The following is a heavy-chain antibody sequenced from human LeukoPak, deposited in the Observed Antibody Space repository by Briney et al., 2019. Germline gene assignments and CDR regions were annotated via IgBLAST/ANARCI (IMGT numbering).Heavy chain of an antibody. J-gene: IGHJ4*02. CDR3: ARETNYYYDSSGYFDY. CDR1: GFSFSSYS. D-gene: IGHD3-22*01. CDR2: ISSSSSTI. Sequence: GGSLRLSCAASGFSFSSYSMNWARQSPGKGLEWDSYISSSSSTISYADSVKGRFTISRDNAKNSLYLQMNSLRAEDTAVYYCARETNYYYDSSGYFDYWGQGTLVTVSS. V-gene: IGHV3-48*01.